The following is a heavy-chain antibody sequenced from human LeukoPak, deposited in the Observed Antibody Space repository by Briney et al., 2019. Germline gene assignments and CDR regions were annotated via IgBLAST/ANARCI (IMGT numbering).Heavy chain of an antibody. V-gene: IGHV3-7*01. CDR2: IKRDGSQE. D-gene: IGHD3-22*01. J-gene: IGHJ3*02. Sequence: GGSLRLSCAASVFSFSSYWMTWVRQAPGKGLEWVANIKRDGSQEHYVDSVKGRFTISRDNTKSSLYLQMNSLRAEDTAVYYCARDSSPQSGVYYFDAFDMWGQGTMVTVSS. CDR3: ARDSSPQSGVYYFDAFDM. CDR1: VFSFSSYW.